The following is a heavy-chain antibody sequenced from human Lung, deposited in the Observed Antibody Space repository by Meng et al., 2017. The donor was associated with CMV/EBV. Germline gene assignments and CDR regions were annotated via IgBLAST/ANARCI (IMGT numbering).Heavy chain of an antibody. CDR2: ISAYNGNT. J-gene: IGHJ4*02. CDR3: ARGGRGVVVPAAEFDY. D-gene: IGHD2-2*01. CDR1: GYTFISYG. V-gene: IGHV1-18*01. Sequence: ASXXVSXKASGYTFISYGISWVRQAPGQGLEWMGWISAYNGNTNYAQQLQGRVTMTTDTSTSTAYMELSSLRSEDTAVYYCARGGRGVVVPAAEFDYWGQGXLVTVSS.